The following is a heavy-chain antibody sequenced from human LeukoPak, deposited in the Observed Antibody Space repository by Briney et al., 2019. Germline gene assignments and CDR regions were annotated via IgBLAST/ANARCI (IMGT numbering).Heavy chain of an antibody. D-gene: IGHD6-19*01. J-gene: IGHJ4*02. CDR1: GGSISNYY. Sequence: PSGTLSLTCTVSGGSISNYYWSWIRQPPGKGLEWIAYIYYSGSTNYNPSLKSRVIMSVDTSKTQFSLKLSSVTAADTAVYYCARFSSGWYSGDYWGQGTLVTVSS. CDR2: IYYSGST. CDR3: ARFSSGWYSGDY. V-gene: IGHV4-59*08.